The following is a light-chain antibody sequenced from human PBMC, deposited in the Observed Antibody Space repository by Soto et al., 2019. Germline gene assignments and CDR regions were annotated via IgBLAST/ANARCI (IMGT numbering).Light chain of an antibody. CDR2: EVN. CDR3: LSFTTTSTHV. CDR1: SSDIGAYDY. J-gene: IGLJ1*01. Sequence: QSALTQPTSLSGYPGQSITISCTGTSSDIGAYDYVSWFQQHPGKAPKLMISEVNNRPSGVSNRFFGSKSGNKAYLTISALQVEDEAEYFCLSFTTTSTHVFGTRTKVTIL. V-gene: IGLV2-14*01.